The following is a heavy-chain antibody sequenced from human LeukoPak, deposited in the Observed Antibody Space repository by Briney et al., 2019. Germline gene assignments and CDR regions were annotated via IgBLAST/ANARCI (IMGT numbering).Heavy chain of an antibody. D-gene: IGHD4-17*01. CDR1: PGSISRLY. CDR2: IFHIGNT. J-gene: IGHJ4*02. CDR3: AGTVTTHFAY. V-gene: IGHV4-59*08. Sequence: PSETLSLTCSVSPGSISRLYWSWIRQAPGKEPEWIGYIFHIGNTNYNPSLRGRVTISIDTSKNEFSLDLTSVTAADTAVYYCAGTVTTHFAYWGQGALVTVSS.